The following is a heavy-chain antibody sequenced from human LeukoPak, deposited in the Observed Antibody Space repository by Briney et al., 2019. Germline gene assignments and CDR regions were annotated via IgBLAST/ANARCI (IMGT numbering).Heavy chain of an antibody. D-gene: IGHD2-2*02. J-gene: IGHJ4*02. CDR3: ARSPDCSSTSYYRGIYYFHY. CDR2: IYHSGST. Sequence: PSETLSLTCAVAGYSISSGYYWGWIRQPPGKGLEWIGSIYHSGSTYYNPSLKSRVTISVDTSKNQFSLKLSSVTAADTAVYYCARSPDCSSTSYYRGIYYFHYWVQGTLVTVSS. V-gene: IGHV4-38-2*01. CDR1: GYSISSGYY.